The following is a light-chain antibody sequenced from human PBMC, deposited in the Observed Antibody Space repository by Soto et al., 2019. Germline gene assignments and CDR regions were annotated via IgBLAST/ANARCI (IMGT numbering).Light chain of an antibody. CDR1: QDIKNY. Sequence: IQMTQAPSSLSAAVGDRVTITCQASQDIKNYLIWYQQKPGKAPKLLIYDASSLGTGVSSRFSGSGSATYFTLTISSLQPEDIATYYCQQFDSVPCTFGQGTKLEIK. CDR2: DAS. CDR3: QQFDSVPCT. V-gene: IGKV1-33*01. J-gene: IGKJ2*02.